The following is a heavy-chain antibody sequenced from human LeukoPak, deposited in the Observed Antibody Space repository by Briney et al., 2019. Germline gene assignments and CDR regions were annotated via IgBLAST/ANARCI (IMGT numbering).Heavy chain of an antibody. CDR1: GFTFSSYG. V-gene: IGHV3-30*18. CDR2: ISYDGSNK. Sequence: PGRSLTLSCAASGFTFSSYGMHWVRQAAGKGLEWVAVISYDGSNKYYADSVKGRFTISRDNSKNTLYLHMSSLRAEDTAVYYCAKDRRGLSNAYYFDYWGQGTLVTVSS. D-gene: IGHD3-16*01. J-gene: IGHJ4*02. CDR3: AKDRRGLSNAYYFDY.